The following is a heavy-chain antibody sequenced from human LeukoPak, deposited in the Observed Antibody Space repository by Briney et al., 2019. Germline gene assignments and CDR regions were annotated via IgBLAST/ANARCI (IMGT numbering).Heavy chain of an antibody. D-gene: IGHD5-18*01. CDR1: GFTFSSYA. CDR2: ISGSGGST. J-gene: IGHJ3*02. V-gene: IGHV3-23*01. Sequence: GGSLRLSCAASGFTFSSYAMSWVRQAPGKGLEWVSAISGSGGSTYYADSVKGRFTISRDNSKNTLYLQMSSLRAEDTAVYYCAKAGSLGYSYGDDAFDIWGQGTMVTVSS. CDR3: AKAGSLGYSYGDDAFDI.